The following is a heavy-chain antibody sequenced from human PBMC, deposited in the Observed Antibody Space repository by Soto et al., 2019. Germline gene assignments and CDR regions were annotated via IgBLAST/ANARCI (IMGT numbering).Heavy chain of an antibody. J-gene: IGHJ4*02. V-gene: IGHV4-59*01. CDR2: IYYSGST. CDR3: ARRWGTYFDF. CDR1: GGSISSYY. D-gene: IGHD7-27*01. Sequence: SETLSLNCTVAGGSISSYYWSWIRQPPGKGLEWIGYIYYSGSTDYDPSLKSRVTISVDTSKNQFSLKLSSVTAADTAVYYCARRWGTYFDFWGQGTLVTVSS.